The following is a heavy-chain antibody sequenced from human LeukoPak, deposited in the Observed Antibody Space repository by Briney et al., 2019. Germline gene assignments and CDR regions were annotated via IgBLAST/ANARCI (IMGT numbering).Heavy chain of an antibody. CDR2: IIPIFGTA. Sequence: SVKVSCKASGGTFSSYAISWVRQAPGQGLEWMGGIIPIFGTANHAQKFQGRVTITTDESTSTAYMELSSLRSEDTAVYYCARGRTLGRFCIAVAGCYYYYMDVWGKGTTVTVSS. V-gene: IGHV1-69*05. J-gene: IGHJ6*03. CDR3: ARGRTLGRFCIAVAGCYYYYMDV. D-gene: IGHD6-19*01. CDR1: GGTFSSYA.